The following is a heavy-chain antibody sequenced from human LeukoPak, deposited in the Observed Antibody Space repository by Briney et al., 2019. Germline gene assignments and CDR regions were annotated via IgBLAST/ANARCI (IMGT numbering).Heavy chain of an antibody. J-gene: IGHJ4*02. CDR3: ARSYYGSGVHEY. CDR1: GYTFTNYA. CDR2: INAANGNT. D-gene: IGHD3-10*01. V-gene: IGHV1-3*01. Sequence: ASVKVSCKTSGYTFTNYAMHWVRQAPGQRLEWMGWINAANGNTKYSQKFQGRITITRDTSASTAYMELSSLRSEDTAVYYCARSYYGSGVHEYWGQGTLVTVSS.